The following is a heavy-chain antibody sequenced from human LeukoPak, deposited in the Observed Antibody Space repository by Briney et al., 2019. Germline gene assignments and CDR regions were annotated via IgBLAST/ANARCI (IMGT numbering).Heavy chain of an antibody. CDR2: IYPGDSDT. Sequence: VESLKISCKGSGYSFTSYWIGWVRQMPGKGLEWMGIIYPGDSDTRYSPYFQGQVTISADKTFSTTYLQWSSLKASDTAMYYCARQLCSSTSCYDDYWGQGTLVTVSS. V-gene: IGHV5-51*01. CDR1: GYSFTSYW. J-gene: IGHJ4*02. CDR3: ARQLCSSTSCYDDY. D-gene: IGHD2-2*01.